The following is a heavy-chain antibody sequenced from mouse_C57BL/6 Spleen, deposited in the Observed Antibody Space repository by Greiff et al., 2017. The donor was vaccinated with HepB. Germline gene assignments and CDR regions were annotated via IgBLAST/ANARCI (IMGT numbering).Heavy chain of an antibody. CDR3: AREGDSSGPWFAY. Sequence: VQRVESGPELVKPGASVKISCKASGYTFTDYYINWVKQRPGQGLEWIGWIFPGSGSTYYNEKFKGKATLTVDKSSSTAYMLLSSLTSEDSAVYFCAREGDSSGPWFAYWGQGTLVTVSA. V-gene: IGHV1-75*01. J-gene: IGHJ3*01. D-gene: IGHD3-2*02. CDR2: IFPGSGST. CDR1: GYTFTDYY.